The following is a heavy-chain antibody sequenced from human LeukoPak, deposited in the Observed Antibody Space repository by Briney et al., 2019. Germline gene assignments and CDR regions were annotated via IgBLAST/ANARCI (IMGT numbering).Heavy chain of an antibody. D-gene: IGHD2-15*01. CDR1: GFTFSSYA. CDR3: AKVRAVVVVAAHPHDAFDI. J-gene: IGHJ3*02. V-gene: IGHV3-23*01. CDR2: ISGSGGST. Sequence: PGGSLRLSCAASGFTFSSYAMGWVRQAPGKGLEWVSAISGSGGSTYHADSVKGRFTISRDNSKNTLYLQMNSLRAEDTAVYYCAKVRAVVVVAAHPHDAFDIWGQGTMVTVSS.